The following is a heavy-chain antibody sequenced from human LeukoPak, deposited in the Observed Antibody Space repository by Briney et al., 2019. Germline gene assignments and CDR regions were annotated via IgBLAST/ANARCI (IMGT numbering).Heavy chain of an antibody. V-gene: IGHV4-39*07. CDR2: IYYSGST. D-gene: IGHD2-15*01. J-gene: IGHJ5*02. Sequence: SETLSLTCTVSGGSINSNSYYWGWIRQPPGKGLEWIGSIYYSGSTYYNPSLKSRVTISVDTSKNQFSLKLTSVTAADTAVYYCAKDSHGYCSGGSCYSGGWFDPWGQGTLVTVSS. CDR3: AKDSHGYCSGGSCYSGGWFDP. CDR1: GGSINSNSYY.